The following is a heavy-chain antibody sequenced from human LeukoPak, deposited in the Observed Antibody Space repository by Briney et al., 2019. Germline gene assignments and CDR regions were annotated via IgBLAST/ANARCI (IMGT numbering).Heavy chain of an antibody. CDR3: ARDCSSTTCQGPVLDF. D-gene: IGHD2/OR15-2a*01. CDR2: IHPSGGNS. CDR1: GYTFTSHY. Sequence: AAGKICCKSSGYTFTSHYVHWVRQAPGQGLEWMGIIHPSGGNSRNTQNYEGRGTMTIDTATSTGYLELRSLRSEDTAVYYCARDCSSTTCQGPVLDFWGQGTLVTVSS. V-gene: IGHV1-46*01. J-gene: IGHJ4*02.